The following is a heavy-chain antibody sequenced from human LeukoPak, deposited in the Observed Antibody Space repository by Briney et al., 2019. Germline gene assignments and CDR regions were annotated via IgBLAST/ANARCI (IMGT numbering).Heavy chain of an antibody. J-gene: IGHJ6*03. CDR3: TRDGDTVLTRGYYYYMDV. CDR2: ISTSSSYI. Sequence: GGSLRLSCAASGFTFSGYTMNWVRQAPGKGLEWVSSISTSSSYIYYADSVKGRFTISRDNAKKSLNLQMNSLRAEDTAVYYCTRDGDTVLTRGYYYYMDVWGKGTTVTVSS. V-gene: IGHV3-21*01. D-gene: IGHD3-10*01. CDR1: GFTFSGYT.